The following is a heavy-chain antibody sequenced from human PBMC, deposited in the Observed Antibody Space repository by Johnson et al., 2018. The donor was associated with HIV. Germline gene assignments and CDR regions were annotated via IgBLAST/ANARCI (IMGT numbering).Heavy chain of an antibody. Sequence: QVQLVESGGGVVQPGGSLRLPCVASGFTLSNYGMHWVRQAPGKGLEWVAFIRYDGGNKYYADSVKGRFTISRDNSKNTLYLQMNSLRAEDTAVYYCARGGGYSIAAPSDAFDIWGQGTMVTVSS. V-gene: IGHV3-30*02. D-gene: IGHD6-6*01. CDR2: IRYDGGNK. J-gene: IGHJ3*02. CDR1: GFTLSNYG. CDR3: ARGGGYSIAAPSDAFDI.